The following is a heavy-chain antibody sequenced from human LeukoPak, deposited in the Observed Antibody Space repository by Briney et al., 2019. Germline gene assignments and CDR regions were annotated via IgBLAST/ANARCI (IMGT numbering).Heavy chain of an antibody. Sequence: SETLSLTCTVSGGSVSSGSYYWSWIRQPPGKGLEWIGYIYHSGSTYYNPSLKSRVTISVDRSKNQFSLKLSSVTAADTAVYYCAREGSSTVPDAFDIWGQGTMVTVSS. CDR2: IYHSGST. J-gene: IGHJ3*02. CDR3: AREGSSTVPDAFDI. V-gene: IGHV4-30-2*01. D-gene: IGHD2-2*01. CDR1: GGSVSSGSYY.